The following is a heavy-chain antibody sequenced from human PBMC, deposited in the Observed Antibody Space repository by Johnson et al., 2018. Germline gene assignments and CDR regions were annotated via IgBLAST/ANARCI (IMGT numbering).Heavy chain of an antibody. D-gene: IGHD2-2*01. CDR2: ISASGDTT. Sequence: EVQLLESGGGLVQPGGSLRLSCATSGFTFNTCAMNWVRQAPGKGLEWVSGISASGDTTWYSDSVKGRFATSRDNSKNPLSLKMNSLGAADTAIYYCAKYVVVVPVSYGVDGWGQGTTVTVSS. CDR1: GFTFNTCA. J-gene: IGHJ6*02. V-gene: IGHV3-23*01. CDR3: AKYVVVVPVSYGVDG.